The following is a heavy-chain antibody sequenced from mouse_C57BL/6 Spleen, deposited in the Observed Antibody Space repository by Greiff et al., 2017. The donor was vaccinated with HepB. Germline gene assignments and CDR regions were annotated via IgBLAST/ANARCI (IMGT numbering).Heavy chain of an antibody. Sequence: VQLQQPGAELVRPGSSVKLSCKASGYTFTSYWMHWVKQRPIQGLEWIGNIDPSDSETHYNQKFKDKATLTVDKSSSTAYMQLSSLTSEDSAVYYCAREGVTVVTPFAYWGQGTLVTVSA. J-gene: IGHJ3*01. CDR2: IDPSDSET. CDR1: GYTFTSYW. V-gene: IGHV1-52*01. D-gene: IGHD1-1*01. CDR3: AREGVTVVTPFAY.